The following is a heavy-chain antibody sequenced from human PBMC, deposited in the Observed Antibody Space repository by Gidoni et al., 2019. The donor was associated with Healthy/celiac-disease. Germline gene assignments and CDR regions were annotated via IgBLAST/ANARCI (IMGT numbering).Heavy chain of an antibody. D-gene: IGHD2-15*01. Sequence: QVQLQQWGAGLLKPSETLSLTCAVYGGSCSGYYWSWIRQPPGKGLEWIGEINHSGSTNYNPSLKSRVTISVDTSKNKFSLKLSSVTAADTAVYYCARGYGGNWYYYDGMDVWGQGTTVTVSS. V-gene: IGHV4-34*01. CDR2: INHSGST. J-gene: IGHJ6*02. CDR3: ARGYGGNWYYYDGMDV. CDR1: GGSCSGYY.